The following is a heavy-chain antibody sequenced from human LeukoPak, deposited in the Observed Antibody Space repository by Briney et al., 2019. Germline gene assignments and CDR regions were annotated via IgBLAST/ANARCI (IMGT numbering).Heavy chain of an antibody. Sequence: GGSLRLSCAASGFTFSSYAMHWVRQAPGKGLEWVAVVSYDGSNKYYADSVKGRFTISRDNSKNTLYLQMNILITEDTAVYYCARVAGSGRYWGGDFDYWGQGTLVTVSS. CDR3: ARVAGSGRYWGGDFDY. D-gene: IGHD6-19*01. J-gene: IGHJ4*02. CDR2: VSYDGSNK. CDR1: GFTFSSYA. V-gene: IGHV3-30-3*01.